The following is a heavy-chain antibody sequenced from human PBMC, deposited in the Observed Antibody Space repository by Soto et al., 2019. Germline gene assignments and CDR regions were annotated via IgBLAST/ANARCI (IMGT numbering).Heavy chain of an antibody. CDR1: GYTFTYRY. CDR2: ITPFNGNT. V-gene: IGHV1-45*02. CDR3: ARSNSYGYSAFDI. D-gene: IGHD5-18*01. Sequence: GASVKVSCKASGYTFTYRYLHWVRQAPGQALEWMGWITPFNGNTNYAQKFQDRVTITRDRSMSTAYMELSSLRSEDTAMYYCARSNSYGYSAFDIWGQGTMVTVSS. J-gene: IGHJ3*02.